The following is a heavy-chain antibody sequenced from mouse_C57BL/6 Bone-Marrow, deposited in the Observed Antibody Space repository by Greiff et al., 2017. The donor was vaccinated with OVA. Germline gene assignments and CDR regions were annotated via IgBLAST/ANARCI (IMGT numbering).Heavy chain of an antibody. Sequence: EVKVVESGGDLVKPGGSLKLSCAASGFTFSSYGMSWVRQTPDKRLEWVATISSGGSYTYYPDSVKGRFTISRDNAKNTLYLQMSSLNSEDTAMYYCARHLGYFDVWGTGTTVTVSS. CDR3: ARHLGYFDV. V-gene: IGHV5-6*01. CDR1: GFTFSSYG. J-gene: IGHJ1*03. CDR2: ISSGGSYT.